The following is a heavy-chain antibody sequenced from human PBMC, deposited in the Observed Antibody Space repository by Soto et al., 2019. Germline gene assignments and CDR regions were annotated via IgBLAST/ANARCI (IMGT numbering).Heavy chain of an antibody. CDR1: GGTFSSYA. CDR3: TRAIPGTTPSYY. CDR2: IIPIFGTA. D-gene: IGHD1-7*01. J-gene: IGHJ4*02. V-gene: IGHV1-69*12. Sequence: QVQLVQSGAVVKKPWSSVKVSCKASGGTFSSYAISWVRQAPGQGLEWMGGIIPIFGTANYAQKFQGRVTITADESTSTAYMELSSLRSEDTAVYYCTRAIPGTTPSYYWGQGTLVTVSS.